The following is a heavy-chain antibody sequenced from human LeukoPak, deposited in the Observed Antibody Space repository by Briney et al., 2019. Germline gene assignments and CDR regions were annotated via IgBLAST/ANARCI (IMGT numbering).Heavy chain of an antibody. D-gene: IGHD3-22*01. J-gene: IGHJ3*02. V-gene: IGHV4-38-2*02. Sequence: PSETPSLTCTVSGYSISSGYYWGWIRQPPGKGLECIGTIYHSGNTYYSPSLESRVIISVDASKNQFSLRLNSVTAADTAVYYCARTYDSSGLDAFDIWGQGTMVTLSS. CDR2: IYHSGNT. CDR1: GYSISSGYY. CDR3: ARTYDSSGLDAFDI.